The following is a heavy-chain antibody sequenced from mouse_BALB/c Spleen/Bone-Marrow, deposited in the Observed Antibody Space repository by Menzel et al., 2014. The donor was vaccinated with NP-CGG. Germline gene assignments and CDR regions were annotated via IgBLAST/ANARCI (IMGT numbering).Heavy chain of an antibody. CDR2: ISSGSSTI. V-gene: IGHV5-17*02. CDR1: GFTFSSFG. D-gene: IGHD1-1*01. J-gene: IGHJ2*01. Sequence: EVKVVDSGGGLVQPGGSRKFSCAASGFTFSSFGLHWVRQAPEKGLEWVAYISSGSSTIYYADTVMGRFTISRDNPKNTLFLQMTSLRSEDTAMYYCARSGSSSGYFDYWGQGTTLTVSS. CDR3: ARSGSSSGYFDY.